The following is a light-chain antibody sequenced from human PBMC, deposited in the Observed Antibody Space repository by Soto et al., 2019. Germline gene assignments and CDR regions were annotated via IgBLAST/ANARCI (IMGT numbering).Light chain of an antibody. CDR1: QSVSSS. J-gene: IGKJ1*01. V-gene: IGKV1-5*03. CDR2: KAS. Sequence: GERATLSCRASQSVSSSHLAWYQHKPGQAPRLLIYKASTLKSGVPSRFSGSGSATEFTLTISSLQPDDFATYYCQQYNNYWTFGQGTKVDIK. CDR3: QQYNNYWT.